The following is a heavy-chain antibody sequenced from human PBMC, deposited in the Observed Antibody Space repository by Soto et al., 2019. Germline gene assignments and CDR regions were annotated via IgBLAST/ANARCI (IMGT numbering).Heavy chain of an antibody. CDR1: GYTFSNYG. D-gene: IGHD2-2*01. Sequence: ASVKVSCKTSGYTFSNYGITWVRQAPGQPLEWLGWISLYSDGTNYAQKFQGRVSMTTDTSTTTAYMELRSLRSDDTAVYYCARVVPGAEAWFDPWGQGTLVTVSS. J-gene: IGHJ5*02. CDR2: ISLYSDGT. V-gene: IGHV1-18*01. CDR3: ARVVPGAEAWFDP.